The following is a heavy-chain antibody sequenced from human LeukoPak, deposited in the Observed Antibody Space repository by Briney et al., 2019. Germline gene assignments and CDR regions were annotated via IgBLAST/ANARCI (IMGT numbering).Heavy chain of an antibody. D-gene: IGHD2-2*01. Sequence: GGPLSLLCGASVFILRRLGVNGLPRSPGKALERISAITSAGNTKYPESGKGRFTLSRDRCKNTLYLQMNSLRSEGTGVYYRAKGGGPYHLLTDYWGQGPLVTVSS. J-gene: IGHJ4*02. CDR1: VFILRRLG. CDR3: AKGGGPYHLLTDY. V-gene: IGHV3-23*01. CDR2: ITSAGNT.